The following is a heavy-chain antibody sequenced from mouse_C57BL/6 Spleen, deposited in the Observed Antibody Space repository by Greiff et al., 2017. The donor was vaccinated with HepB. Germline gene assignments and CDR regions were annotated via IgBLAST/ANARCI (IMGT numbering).Heavy chain of an antibody. CDR2: IHPNSGST. J-gene: IGHJ2*01. CDR1: GYTFTSYW. V-gene: IGHV1-64*01. CDR3: ARDWDAVCDY. Sequence: QVQLQQPGAELVKPGASVKLSCKASGYTFTSYWMHWVKQRPGQGLEWIGMIHPNSGSTNYNEKFKSKATLTVDKSSSTAYMQLSSLTSEDSAVYYCARDWDAVCDYWGQGTTLTVSS. D-gene: IGHD4-1*01.